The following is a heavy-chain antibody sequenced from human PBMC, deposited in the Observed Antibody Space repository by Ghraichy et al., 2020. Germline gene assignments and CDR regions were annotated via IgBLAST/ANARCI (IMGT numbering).Heavy chain of an antibody. CDR2: IYHSGST. J-gene: IGHJ5*02. D-gene: IGHD3-10*01. V-gene: IGHV4-4*02. CDR1: GGSISSSNW. Sequence: SETLSLTCAVSGGSISSSNWWSWVRQPPGKGLEWIGEIYHSGSTNYNPSLKSRVTISVDKSKNQFSLKLGSVTAADTVVYYCARAMVRGVIMTALVFDPWGQGTLVTVSS. CDR3: ARAMVRGVIMTALVFDP.